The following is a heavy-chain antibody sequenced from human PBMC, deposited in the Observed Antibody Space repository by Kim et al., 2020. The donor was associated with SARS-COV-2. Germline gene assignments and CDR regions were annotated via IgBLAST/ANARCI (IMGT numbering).Heavy chain of an antibody. J-gene: IGHJ6*02. D-gene: IGHD6-13*01. CDR2: INHSGST. Sequence: SETLSLTCAVYGGSFSGYYWSWIRQPPGKGLEWIGEINHSGSTNYNPSLKSRVTISVDTSKNQFSLKLSSVTAADTAVYYCARDADSTLYYYGMDVWGQGTTVTVSS. V-gene: IGHV4-34*01. CDR1: GGSFSGYY. CDR3: ARDADSTLYYYGMDV.